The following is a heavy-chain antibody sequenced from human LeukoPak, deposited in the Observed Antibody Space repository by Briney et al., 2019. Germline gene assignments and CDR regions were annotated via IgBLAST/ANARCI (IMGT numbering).Heavy chain of an antibody. V-gene: IGHV4-59*01. Sequence: SETLSLTCTVSGGSISGYYWSWSRQPPGKGVEWIGNLYYMRGAWYKSSLKSRVTISVDTSKNQFSLKLSSVTAADTAVYYCARVAWFGELSAFDIWGQGTMVTVSS. CDR1: GGSISGYY. CDR2: LYYMRGA. D-gene: IGHD3-10*01. CDR3: ARVAWFGELSAFDI. J-gene: IGHJ3*02.